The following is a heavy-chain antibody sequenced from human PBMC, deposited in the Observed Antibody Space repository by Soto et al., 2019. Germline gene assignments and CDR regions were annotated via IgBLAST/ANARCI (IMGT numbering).Heavy chain of an antibody. D-gene: IGHD3-10*01. V-gene: IGHV4-34*01. CDR1: GGSFSGYY. CDR2: INHSGST. J-gene: IGHJ4*02. CDR3: ARGISTELKGSLEGAKDY. Sequence: QVQLQQWGAGLLKPSETLSLTCAVYGGSFSGYYWSWIRQPPGKGLERIGEINHSGSTNYNPSLKSRVTISVDTSKNQFSLKLSSVTAADTAVYYCARGISTELKGSLEGAKDYWGQGTLVTVSS.